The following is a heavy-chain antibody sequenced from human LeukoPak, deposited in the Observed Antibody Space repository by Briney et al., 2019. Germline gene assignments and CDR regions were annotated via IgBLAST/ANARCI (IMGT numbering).Heavy chain of an antibody. CDR3: ARPYYYDSSGYYN. CDR1: GGSFSGYY. J-gene: IGHJ4*02. Sequence: SETLSLTCAVYGGSFSGYYWSWIRQPPGKGLEWIGEINHSGSTNYNPSLKSRVTISVDTSKNQFSLKLSSVTAADTAVYYCARPYYYDSSGYYNWGQGTLVTVSS. CDR2: INHSGST. D-gene: IGHD3-22*01. V-gene: IGHV4-34*01.